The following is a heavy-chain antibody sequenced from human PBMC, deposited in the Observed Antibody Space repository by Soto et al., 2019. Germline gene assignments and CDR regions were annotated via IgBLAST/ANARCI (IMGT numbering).Heavy chain of an antibody. CDR3: ARRHVSSIHFLRFDD. CDR2: IIPSSETT. CDR1: GGTFDNYV. D-gene: IGHD3-3*02. Sequence: QVLLVQSGAEAKRPGSSVEVSCKASGGTFDNYVLNWVRQAPGQGLEWVGGIIPSSETTNYAQKFQGRLTLIADANIVYMELSSLRSDDTAIYYCARRHVSSIHFLRFDDWGQGTLVTVSS. J-gene: IGHJ4*02. V-gene: IGHV1-69*01.